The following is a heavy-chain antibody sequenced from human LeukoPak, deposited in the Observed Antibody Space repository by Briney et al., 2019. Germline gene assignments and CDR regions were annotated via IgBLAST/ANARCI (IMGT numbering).Heavy chain of an antibody. CDR2: IYYSGST. J-gene: IGHJ3*02. V-gene: IGHV4-59*01. CDR3: ARDRGVGATHAFDI. Sequence: PSETLSLTCNVSGGSISSYYWSWIRQPPGKVLQWIGYIYYSGSTNYNPSLKGRVTISVDTSKNQFSLKLSSVTAADTAVYYCARDRGVGATHAFDIWGQGTMVTVSS. D-gene: IGHD1-26*01. CDR1: GGSISSYY.